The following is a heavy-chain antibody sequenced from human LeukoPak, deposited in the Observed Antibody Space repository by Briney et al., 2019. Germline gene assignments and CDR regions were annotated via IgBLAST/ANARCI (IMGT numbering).Heavy chain of an antibody. V-gene: IGHV1-2*02. CDR1: GYTFNGYY. D-gene: IGHD6-19*01. CDR3: ARSSGWKYNIDY. CDR2: INPNSGGT. J-gene: IGHJ4*02. Sequence: ASVKVSCKASGYTFNGYYIHWVRQAPGQGLEWMGWINPNSGGTNYAQKFQGRVTMTRDTSISTAYMELSRLRSDDTAMYYCARSSGWKYNIDYWGQGTLVTVSS.